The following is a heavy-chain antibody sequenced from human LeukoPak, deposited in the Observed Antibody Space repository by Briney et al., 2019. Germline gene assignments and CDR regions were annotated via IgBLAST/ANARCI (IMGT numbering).Heavy chain of an antibody. D-gene: IGHD5-12*01. Sequence: SETLSPTCTVSGGSISSHYWSWIRQPPGKGLEWIGYIYYSGTTNYNPSLKSRVTISVDTSKNQFSLKLSSVTAADTAVYYCARDRGYSGYDSHYYGMDVWGQGTTVTVSS. CDR1: GGSISSHY. CDR2: IYYSGTT. V-gene: IGHV4-59*11. CDR3: ARDRGYSGYDSHYYGMDV. J-gene: IGHJ6*02.